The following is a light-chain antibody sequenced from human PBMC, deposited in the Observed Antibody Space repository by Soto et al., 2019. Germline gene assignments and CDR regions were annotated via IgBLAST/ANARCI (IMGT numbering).Light chain of an antibody. CDR2: GAS. CDR1: QSVSTN. Sequence: ELVMTQPPATLSVSPGERATLSCRASQSVSTNLAWYQQKPGQAPRLLIYGASTRATGIPARFSGSGSGTEFTLTISSPQSEDFAVYYCQQYNNWPPLTFGGGTKVEIK. J-gene: IGKJ4*01. CDR3: QQYNNWPPLT. V-gene: IGKV3-15*01.